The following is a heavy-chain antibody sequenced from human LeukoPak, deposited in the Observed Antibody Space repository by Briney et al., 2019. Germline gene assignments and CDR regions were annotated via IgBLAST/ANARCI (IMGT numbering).Heavy chain of an antibody. D-gene: IGHD6-13*01. V-gene: IGHV4-39*01. J-gene: IGHJ4*02. CDR3: ARHRGYSRCWYFSGLDY. CDR2: IYYSGST. CDR1: GGSITSSSYY. Sequence: SETLSLTCSVSGGSITSSSYYWGWIRQPPGKGLEWIGSIYYSGSTYYKPSLKSRITISVDTSKNQFSLKLSSVTAADTAVYYCARHRGYSRCWYFSGLDYWGQGTLVTVSS.